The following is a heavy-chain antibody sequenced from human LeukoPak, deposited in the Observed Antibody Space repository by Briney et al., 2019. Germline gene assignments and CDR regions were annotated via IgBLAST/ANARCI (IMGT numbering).Heavy chain of an antibody. CDR3: ARDGDYYDSSGYLYYFDY. D-gene: IGHD3-22*01. V-gene: IGHV3-66*02. CDR2: MYSGGST. Sequence: PGGSLRLSCAASGFIVSSNYMSWVRQAPGKGLEWVSVMYSGGSTYYADSVKGRFTISRDNSKNTLYLQMNSLRAEDTAVYYCARDGDYYDSSGYLYYFDYWGQGTLVTVSS. CDR1: GFIVSSNY. J-gene: IGHJ4*02.